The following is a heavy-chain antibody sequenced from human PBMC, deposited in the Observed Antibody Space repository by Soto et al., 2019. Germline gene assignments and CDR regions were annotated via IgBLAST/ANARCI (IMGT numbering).Heavy chain of an antibody. CDR1: GGSISSGDYY. J-gene: IGHJ3*02. Sequence: LSLTCTVSGGSISSGDYYWSWIRQPPGKGLEWIGYIYYSGSTYYNPSLKSRVTISVDTSKNQFSLKLSSVTAADTAVYYCARDGITMVRGVQYAFDIWGQGTMVTVSS. CDR2: IYYSGST. CDR3: ARDGITMVRGVQYAFDI. V-gene: IGHV4-30-4*01. D-gene: IGHD3-10*01.